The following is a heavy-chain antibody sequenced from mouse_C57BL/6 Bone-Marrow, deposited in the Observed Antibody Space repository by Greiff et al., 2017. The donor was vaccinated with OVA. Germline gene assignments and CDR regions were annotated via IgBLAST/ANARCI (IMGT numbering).Heavy chain of an antibody. CDR3: ARVITTVVQYYFDY. D-gene: IGHD1-1*01. V-gene: IGHV5-6*01. CDR1: GFTFSSYG. Sequence: EVHLVESGGDLVKPGGSLKLSCAASGFTFSSYGMSWVRQTPDKRLEWVATISSGGSYTYYPHSVKGRFTISRDNAKNTLYLQMSSLKSEDTAMYYCARVITTVVQYYFDYWGQGTTLTVSS. J-gene: IGHJ2*01. CDR2: ISSGGSYT.